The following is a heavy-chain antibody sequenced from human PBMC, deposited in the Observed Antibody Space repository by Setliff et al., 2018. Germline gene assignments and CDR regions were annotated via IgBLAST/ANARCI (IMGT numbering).Heavy chain of an antibody. J-gene: IGHJ5*02. CDR3: TLANCDANCAGLNWFDP. CDR2: IKGDESEK. CDR1: GFTFPTYW. D-gene: IGHD2-21*02. V-gene: IGHV3-7*03. Sequence: HPGGSLRLSCAASGFTFPTYWMTWVRQAPGKGLEWVANIKGDESEKYYVDSVKGRFTISRDNAKNSLYLQMNSLRTEDTAVYYCTLANCDANCAGLNWFDPWGQGTLVTVSS.